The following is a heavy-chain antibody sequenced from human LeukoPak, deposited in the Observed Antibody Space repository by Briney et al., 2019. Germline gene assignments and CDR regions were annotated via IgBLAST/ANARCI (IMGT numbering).Heavy chain of an antibody. CDR3: ARVGYSSSSGPYYYYYMDV. CDR2: IYYSGST. D-gene: IGHD6-6*01. Sequence: SETLSLTCAVYGGSFSGYYWSWIRQPPGKGLEWIGYIYYSGSTNYNPSLKSRVTISVDTSKNQFSLKLSSVTAADTAVYYCARVGYSSSSGPYYYYYMDVWGKGTTVTVSS. V-gene: IGHV4-59*01. CDR1: GGSFSGYY. J-gene: IGHJ6*03.